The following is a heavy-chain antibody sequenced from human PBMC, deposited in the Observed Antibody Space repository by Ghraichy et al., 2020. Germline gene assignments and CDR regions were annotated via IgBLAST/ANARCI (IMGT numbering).Heavy chain of an antibody. V-gene: IGHV3-21*01. Sequence: GGSLRLSCAASGFTFSSYSMNWVRQAPGKGLEWVSSISSSSSYIYYADSVKGRFTISRDNAKNSLYLQMNSLRAEDTAVYYCAREIFAQGYGMDVWGQGTTVTVSS. CDR3: AREIFAQGYGMDV. D-gene: IGHD3-3*01. CDR1: GFTFSSYS. J-gene: IGHJ6*02. CDR2: ISSSSSYI.